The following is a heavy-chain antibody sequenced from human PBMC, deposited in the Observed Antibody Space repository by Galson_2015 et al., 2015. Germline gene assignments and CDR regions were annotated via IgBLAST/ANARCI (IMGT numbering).Heavy chain of an antibody. CDR3: ARRSCTSERCSFWGSFDL. J-gene: IGHJ3*01. Sequence: QSGAEVKKSGESLPISCPGSGFMFSGYYIAWVRQMPGRSLELMGVVYGGNSHATYRPSLQGHVTISADTSTTTAYLQWTSLRTSDTAIYFCARRSCTSERCSFWGSFDLWGNGTRVTVSS. CDR2: VYGGNSHA. D-gene: IGHD2-8*02. V-gene: IGHV5-51*01. CDR1: GFMFSGYY.